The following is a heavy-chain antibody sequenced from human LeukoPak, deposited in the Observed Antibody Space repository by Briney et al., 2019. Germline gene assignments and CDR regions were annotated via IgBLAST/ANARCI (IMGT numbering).Heavy chain of an antibody. CDR2: IIPNTGGT. Sequence: APVNVSCKASGYTITEYYLHWVRQAPGQGLEWMGWIIPNTGGTNYAQKFQDWVTMSSDTSISTAYMELSSLRSDDTAVYYCARGSPSYAQWHFDLWGRGTLVTVSS. J-gene: IGHJ2*01. V-gene: IGHV1-2*04. CDR3: ARGSPSYAQWHFDL. D-gene: IGHD2/OR15-2a*01. CDR1: GYTITEYY.